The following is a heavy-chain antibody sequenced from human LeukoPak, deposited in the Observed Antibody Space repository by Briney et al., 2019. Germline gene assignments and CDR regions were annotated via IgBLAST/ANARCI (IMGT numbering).Heavy chain of an antibody. Sequence: SSETLSLTCTVSGGSISSTRYYWGWIRQPPGKGLEWIGSIYYSGSTYYNPSLKSRVTMSVDRSKNQFSLKLSSVTAADTAVYYCARLVPYSSGRRLRNMAHDYWGQGTLVTVSS. J-gene: IGHJ4*02. D-gene: IGHD6-19*01. CDR1: GGSISSTRYY. CDR2: IYYSGST. CDR3: ARLVPYSSGRRLRNMAHDY. V-gene: IGHV4-39*01.